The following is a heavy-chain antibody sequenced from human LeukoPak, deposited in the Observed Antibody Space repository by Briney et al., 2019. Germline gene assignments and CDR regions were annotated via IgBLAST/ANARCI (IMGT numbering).Heavy chain of an antibody. D-gene: IGHD2-21*02. J-gene: IGHJ3*02. CDR3: AREYVVVTARDAFDI. Sequence: PGGSLRLSCAASGFTFSSYWMSWVRQAPGKGLEWVANIKQDGSEKYYVDSVKGRFTISRDNAKNSLHLQMNSLRAEDTAVYYCAREYVVVTARDAFDIWGQGTMVTVSS. CDR2: IKQDGSEK. V-gene: IGHV3-7*03. CDR1: GFTFSSYW.